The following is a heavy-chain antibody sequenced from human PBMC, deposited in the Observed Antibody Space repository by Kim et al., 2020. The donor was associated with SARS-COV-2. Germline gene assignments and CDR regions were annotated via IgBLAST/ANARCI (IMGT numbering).Heavy chain of an antibody. D-gene: IGHD1-26*01. J-gene: IGHJ4*02. CDR3: ARDKRFSGSPVSGSFYY. CDR2: ISYDGSNK. V-gene: IGHV3-30*04. CDR1: GFTFSRYV. Sequence: GGSLRLSCAASGFTFSRYVMHWVRQAPGKGLEWVAVISYDGSNKYYAESVKGRFTISRDNSKNTRYLQMNSLRAEDTAVYYCARDKRFSGSPVSGSFYYWGQRTLVTVSS.